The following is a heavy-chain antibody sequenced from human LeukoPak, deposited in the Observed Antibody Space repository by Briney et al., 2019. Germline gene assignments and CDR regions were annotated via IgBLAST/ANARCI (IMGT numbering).Heavy chain of an antibody. CDR1: AFTFSDYY. D-gene: IGHD2-15*01. CDR2: ISSSGSPI. J-gene: IGHJ4*02. CDR3: ARGRRSLGDYFDY. Sequence: GGSLRLSCAASAFTFSDYYMSWIRQAPGKALEWVSYISSSGSPIYYADSVKGRFAISRDNAKNSLYLQMNSLRAEDTAVYYCARGRRSLGDYFDYWGQGTLVTVSS. V-gene: IGHV3-11*01.